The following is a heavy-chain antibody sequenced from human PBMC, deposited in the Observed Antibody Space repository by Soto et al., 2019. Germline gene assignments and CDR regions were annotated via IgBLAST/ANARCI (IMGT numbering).Heavy chain of an antibody. Sequence: QVKLQESGPGLVKPSQTLSLTCTVSGGSVSSTNNHWSWVRQTPGKGLEWIGYIYYNGNTFYNPSLKSRVVISFDTSKNQFSLELNSVTAADTAVYYCAMETSRDGFLAAFDTWGQGTMVTVSS. D-gene: IGHD2-2*01. V-gene: IGHV4-30-4*01. CDR3: AMETSRDGFLAAFDT. J-gene: IGHJ3*02. CDR1: GGSVSSTNNH. CDR2: IYYNGNT.